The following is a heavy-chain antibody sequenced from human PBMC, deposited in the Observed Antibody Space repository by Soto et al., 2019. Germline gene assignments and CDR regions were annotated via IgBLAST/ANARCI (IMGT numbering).Heavy chain of an antibody. J-gene: IGHJ3*02. CDR1: GGTFSSYA. Sequence: QVQLVQSGAEVKKPGSSVKVSCKASGGTFSSYAISWVRQAPGQGLEWMGGIIPIFGTANYAQKFQGRVTIXXDXSTXTAYMELSSLRSEDTAVYYCASEITGPTSPDAFDIWGQGTMVTVSS. CDR2: IIPIFGTA. V-gene: IGHV1-69*12. D-gene: IGHD1-7*01. CDR3: ASEITGPTSPDAFDI.